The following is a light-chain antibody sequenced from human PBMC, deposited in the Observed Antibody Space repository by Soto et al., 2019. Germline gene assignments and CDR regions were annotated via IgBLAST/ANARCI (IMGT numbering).Light chain of an antibody. CDR2: GAP. J-gene: IGKJ2*01. CDR1: RSVTTS. CDR3: QQYDKWPQFT. Sequence: DIVMTQSPATLSVSPGERTTLSCRASRSVTTSLAWYQQKPGQAPRLLIYGAPTRATGIPARFSGSGSGTEFTLTISSLQSEDFAVYYCQQYDKWPQFTFGQGTKVEMK. V-gene: IGKV3-15*01.